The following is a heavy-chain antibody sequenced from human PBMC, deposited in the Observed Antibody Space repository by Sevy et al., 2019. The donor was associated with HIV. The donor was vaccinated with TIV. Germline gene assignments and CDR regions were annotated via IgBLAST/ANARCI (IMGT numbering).Heavy chain of an antibody. CDR2: ISYDGGNK. D-gene: IGHD3-16*02. CDR3: ARSGLGGTDRVDY. Sequence: GGSLRLSCAASGFTFSDYGMHWVRQAPGKGLEWVAVISYDGGNKYYADSVKGRFTISRDNSKNTLYLQMNSLSAEDTAVYYCARSGLGGTDRVDYWGQGTLVTVSS. CDR1: GFTFSDYG. V-gene: IGHV3-30*04. J-gene: IGHJ4*02.